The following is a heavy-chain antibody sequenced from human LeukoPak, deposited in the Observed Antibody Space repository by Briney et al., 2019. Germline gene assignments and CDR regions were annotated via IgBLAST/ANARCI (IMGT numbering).Heavy chain of an antibody. V-gene: IGHV4-34*01. CDR3: ARGLGSGSTDY. D-gene: IGHD1-26*01. J-gene: IGHJ4*02. CDR2: INHSGST. Sequence: EWIGEINHSGSTNYNPSLKSRVTISVDTSKNQLSLKLSSVTAADTAVYYCARGLGSGSTDYWGQGTLVTVSS.